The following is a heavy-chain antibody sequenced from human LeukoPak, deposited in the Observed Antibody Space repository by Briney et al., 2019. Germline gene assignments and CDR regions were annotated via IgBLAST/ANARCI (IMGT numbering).Heavy chain of an antibody. CDR2: IYHSGST. CDR1: GYSISSGYY. Sequence: SETLSLTCTVSGYSISSGYYWGWIRQPPGKGLEWIGGIYHSGSTYYNPSHKSRVTISVDTSKNQFSLKLSSVTAADTAVYYCARDLRGTSCFDYWGQGTLVTVSS. V-gene: IGHV4-38-2*02. J-gene: IGHJ4*02. CDR3: ARDLRGTSCFDY. D-gene: IGHD2-2*01.